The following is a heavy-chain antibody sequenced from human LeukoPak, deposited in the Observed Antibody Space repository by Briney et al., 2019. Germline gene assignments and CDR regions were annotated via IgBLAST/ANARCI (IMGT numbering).Heavy chain of an antibody. J-gene: IGHJ3*02. D-gene: IGHD3-3*01. Sequence: KPGGSLRRSCAASGFTFSNAWMSWVRQAPGKGLEGVGRLKTKTDGCATDYAAPVKGRLTISRDDSKNTLFLQMNSLKTEDTAVYYCTTDYDFWSGYHAFDIWGQGTMVTVSS. CDR1: GFTFSNAW. V-gene: IGHV3-15*01. CDR2: LKTKTDGCAT. CDR3: TTDYDFWSGYHAFDI.